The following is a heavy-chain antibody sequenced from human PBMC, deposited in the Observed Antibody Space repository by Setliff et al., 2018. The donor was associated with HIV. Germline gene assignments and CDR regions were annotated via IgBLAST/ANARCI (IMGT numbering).Heavy chain of an antibody. V-gene: IGHV4-31*03. D-gene: IGHD5-18*01. CDR3: ARRGGYSYGYMDV. Sequence: PSETLSLTCTVSGDPIFIGGYYWSWIRQHPGGGLEWIGYIYHTGKTYYNPSLQSRIIMSLDMSQNQFSLKLSSVTAADTAVYYCARRGGYSYGYMDVWGKGTTVTVSS. CDR1: GDPIFIGGYY. CDR2: IYHTGKT. J-gene: IGHJ6*03.